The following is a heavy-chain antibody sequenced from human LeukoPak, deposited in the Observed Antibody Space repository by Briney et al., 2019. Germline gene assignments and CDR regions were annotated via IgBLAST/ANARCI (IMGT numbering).Heavy chain of an antibody. V-gene: IGHV4-39*07. CDR2: ISYSGST. CDR1: GGSVSSSSYY. CDR3: ARGGRFRVREIFINNWFDP. Sequence: SETLSLTCTVSGGSVSSSSYYWGWIRQPPGKGLEWIGSISYSGSTHYNPSLKSRVTISLGTSKNQISLRLTSVTAADTAVYYCARGGRFRVREIFINNWFDPWGQGTLVTVSS. J-gene: IGHJ5*02. D-gene: IGHD3-10*01.